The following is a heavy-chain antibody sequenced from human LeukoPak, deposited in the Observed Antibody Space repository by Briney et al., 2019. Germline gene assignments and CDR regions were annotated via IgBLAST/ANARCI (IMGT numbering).Heavy chain of an antibody. CDR1: GYTFTGYY. V-gene: IGHV1-2*02. CDR2: INPNSGDT. Sequence: ASVKVSCKASGYTFTGYYIHWVRQAPGQGLEWMGWINPNSGDTNYAQKFQGRVTMTSDTSISTAYMELTRLDSDDTAFYYCARVLPSDYWGQGTLATVSS. J-gene: IGHJ4*02. CDR3: ARVLPSDY.